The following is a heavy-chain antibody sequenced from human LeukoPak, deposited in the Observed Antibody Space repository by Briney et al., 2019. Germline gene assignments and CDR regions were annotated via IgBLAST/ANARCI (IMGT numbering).Heavy chain of an antibody. CDR3: ARGKGPWELLGYYFDY. D-gene: IGHD1-26*01. J-gene: IGHJ4*02. CDR1: GFTFSSYS. CDR2: ISSSSSYI. V-gene: IGHV3-21*04. Sequence: SGGCLRLSCAASGFTFSSYSMNWVRQAPGKGLEWVSSISSSSSYIYYADSVKGRFTISRDNSKNTLYLQMNSLRAEDTAVYYCARGKGPWELLGYYFDYWGQGTLVTVSS.